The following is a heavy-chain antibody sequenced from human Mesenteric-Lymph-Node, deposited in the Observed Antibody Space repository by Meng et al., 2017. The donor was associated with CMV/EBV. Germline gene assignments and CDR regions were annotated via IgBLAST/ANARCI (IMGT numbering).Heavy chain of an antibody. J-gene: IGHJ4*02. D-gene: IGHD3-22*01. Sequence: GESLKISCAASGFTFSSYAMSWVRQAPGKGLEWVSAISGSGGSTYYADSVKGRFTISRDNSKNTLYLQMNSLRAEDTALYYCAKWGYYDSSGYDYWGQGTLVTVSS. CDR3: AKWGYYDSSGYDY. CDR2: ISGSGGST. CDR1: GFTFSSYA. V-gene: IGHV3-23*01.